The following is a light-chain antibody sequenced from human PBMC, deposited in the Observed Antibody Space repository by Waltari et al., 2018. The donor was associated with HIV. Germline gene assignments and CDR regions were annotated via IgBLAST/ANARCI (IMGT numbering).Light chain of an antibody. CDR1: SSDVCGYNY. V-gene: IGLV2-11*01. Sequence: QSALTQPRSVTGSPGQSVTISCTGTSSDVCGYNYVAWYQQHPGKAPKLIIYDVSKRPSGVPDRFSGSKSGNTASLTISGLQAEDEVHYYCCSYAGSHTPWVFGGGTKVTVL. CDR3: CSYAGSHTPWV. CDR2: DVS. J-gene: IGLJ3*02.